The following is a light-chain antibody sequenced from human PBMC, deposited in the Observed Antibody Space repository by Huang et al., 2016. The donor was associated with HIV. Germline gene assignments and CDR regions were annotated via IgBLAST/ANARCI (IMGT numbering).Light chain of an antibody. CDR1: QNINSN. V-gene: IGKV3-15*01. CDR2: GAS. Sequence: EIVMTQSPATLSVSPGERVSLSCRASQNINSNLAWYQQKPGQAPSHLIYGASRRATGIPGRFSGSGSGTEFTLTIRSLQSEDFAVYYCQQYDTWPPYIFGQGTKLEIK. J-gene: IGKJ2*01. CDR3: QQYDTWPPYI.